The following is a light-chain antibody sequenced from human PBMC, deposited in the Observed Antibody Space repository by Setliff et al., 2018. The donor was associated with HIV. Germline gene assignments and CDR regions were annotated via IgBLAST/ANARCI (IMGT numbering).Light chain of an antibody. V-gene: IGLV2-11*01. CDR2: DVS. CDR1: SSDVGGYHY. Sequence: QSVLAQPRSVSGSPGQSVTISCTGTSSDVGGYHYVSWYQQHPGKAPKLMIYDVSKRPSGVPNRFSGSKSGNTASLTISGLQAEDESDYYCCSYAGSYTFYGFGTGTKV. J-gene: IGLJ1*01. CDR3: CSYAGSYTFYG.